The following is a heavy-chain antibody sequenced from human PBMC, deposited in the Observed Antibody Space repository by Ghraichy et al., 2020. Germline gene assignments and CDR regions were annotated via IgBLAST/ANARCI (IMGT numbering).Heavy chain of an antibody. CDR3: ARYSGVWYAVDY. J-gene: IGHJ4*02. CDR2: VSYSGST. D-gene: IGHD6-19*01. Sequence: SETLSLTCTVSSYSISTFYWSWLRQPPGKGLEWIGYVSYSGSTNYNHSLRSRLTISIDTSKSQFSLKLKSITAADTAVYYCARYSGVWYAVDYWGQGALVTVSS. V-gene: IGHV4-59*08. CDR1: SYSISTFY.